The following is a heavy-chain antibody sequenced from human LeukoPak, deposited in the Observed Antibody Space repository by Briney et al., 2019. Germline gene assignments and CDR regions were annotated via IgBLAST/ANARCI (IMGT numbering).Heavy chain of an antibody. J-gene: IGHJ6*03. Sequence: PSETLSLTCAVYGGSFSGYYWSWIRQPPGKGLEWIGEINHSGSTNYNPSLKSRVTISVDTSKNQFSLKLSSVTAADTAVYYCAKGSGYEAQYYYYYIDVWGKGTTVTISS. CDR3: AKGSGYEAQYYYYYIDV. D-gene: IGHD5-12*01. CDR1: GGSFSGYY. V-gene: IGHV4-34*01. CDR2: INHSGST.